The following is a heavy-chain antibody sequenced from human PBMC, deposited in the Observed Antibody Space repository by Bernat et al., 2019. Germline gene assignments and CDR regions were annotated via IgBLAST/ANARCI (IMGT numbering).Heavy chain of an antibody. CDR3: ARATWDTAMVTSWFDT. D-gene: IGHD5-18*01. CDR1: EFSVSTNY. Sequence: EVLLVESGGGVVQSGGSLRLSCAASEFSVSTNYMSWVRQAPGKGLEWVSVIYSGGATYYGESVKGRFTISRDISKNSLHLQMNSLRVEDTAVYYCARATWDTAMVTSWFDTWGQGTLVTVSS. J-gene: IGHJ5*02. CDR2: IYSGGAT. V-gene: IGHV3-66*02.